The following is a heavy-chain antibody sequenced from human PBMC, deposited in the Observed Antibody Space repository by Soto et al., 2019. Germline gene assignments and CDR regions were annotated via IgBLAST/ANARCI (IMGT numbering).Heavy chain of an antibody. J-gene: IGHJ5*02. Sequence: QLQLQESGSGLVKPSQTLSLTCAVSGGSISSGGYSWSWIRQPPGKGLEWIGYIYHSGSTYYNPSLKSRVTISVDRSKNQFSLQLSSVTAADTAVYYCARVGAYCTNGVCYSWFDPWGQGTLVTVSS. CDR1: GGSISSGGYS. CDR2: IYHSGST. V-gene: IGHV4-30-2*01. CDR3: ARVGAYCTNGVCYSWFDP. D-gene: IGHD2-8*01.